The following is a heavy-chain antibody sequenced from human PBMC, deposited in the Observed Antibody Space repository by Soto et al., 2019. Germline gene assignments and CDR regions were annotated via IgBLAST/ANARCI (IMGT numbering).Heavy chain of an antibody. V-gene: IGHV4-34*01. Sequence: SETLSLTCAVYGGSFSGYYWSWIRQPPGKGIEWIGEINHSGSTNYNPSLKSRVTISVDTSKNQFSLKLSSVTAADTAVYYCARGIVVVPAARYYYYYYMDIWGKGTTVTVSS. CDR2: INHSGST. CDR1: GGSFSGYY. CDR3: ARGIVVVPAARYYYYYYMDI. D-gene: IGHD2-2*01. J-gene: IGHJ6*03.